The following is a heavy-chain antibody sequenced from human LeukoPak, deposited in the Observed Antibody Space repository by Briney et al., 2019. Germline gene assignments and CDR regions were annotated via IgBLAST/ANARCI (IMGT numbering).Heavy chain of an antibody. CDR3: ARHNSYYDSGSDAFDI. J-gene: IGHJ3*02. CDR2: IYYSGST. D-gene: IGHD3-10*01. CDR1: GGSISSGGYY. V-gene: IGHV4-31*03. Sequence: SETLSLTCTVSGGSISSGGYYWSWIRQHPGKGLEWIGYIYYSGSTYYNPSLKSRVTISVDTSKNQFSLKLSSVTAADTAVYYCARHNSYYDSGSDAFDIWGQGSMVTVSS.